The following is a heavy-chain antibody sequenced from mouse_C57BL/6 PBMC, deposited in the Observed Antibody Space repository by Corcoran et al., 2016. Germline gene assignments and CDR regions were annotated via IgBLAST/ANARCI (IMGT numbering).Heavy chain of an antibody. CDR3: ARGGYDEGGFDY. D-gene: IGHD2-2*01. CDR2: IYPGSGNT. J-gene: IGHJ2*01. V-gene: IGHV1-76*01. Sequence: QVQLKQSGAELVRPGASVKLSCKASGYTFTDYYINWVKQRPGQGLEWIARIYPGSGNTYYNEKFKGKATLTAEKSSSTAYMQLSSLTSEDSAVYFCARGGYDEGGFDYWGQGTTLTVSS. CDR1: GYTFTDYY.